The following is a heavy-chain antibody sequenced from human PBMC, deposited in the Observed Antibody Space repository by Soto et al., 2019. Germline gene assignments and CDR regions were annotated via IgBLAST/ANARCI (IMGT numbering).Heavy chain of an antibody. V-gene: IGHV3-64D*06. CDR2: ISSNGGST. CDR1: GFTFSSYA. D-gene: IGHD2-8*01. Sequence: PVGSLRLSCSASGFTFSSYAMHWVRQAPGKGLEYVSAISSNGGSTYYADSVKGRFTISRDNSKNTLYLHMSSLRAEDTAVYYYVKNGARIPAPRFDYWGQGILVTISS. J-gene: IGHJ4*02. CDR3: VKNGARIPAPRFDY.